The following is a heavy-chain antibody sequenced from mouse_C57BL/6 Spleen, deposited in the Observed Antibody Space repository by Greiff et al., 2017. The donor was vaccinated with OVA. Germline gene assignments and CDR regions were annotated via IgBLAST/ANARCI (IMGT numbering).Heavy chain of an antibody. V-gene: IGHV1-18*01. D-gene: IGHD3-2*02. CDR1: GYTFTDYN. J-gene: IGHJ2*01. CDR2: INPNNGGT. Sequence: EVQLQQSGPELVKPGASVKIPCKASGYTFTDYNMDWVKQSHGKSLEWIGDINPNNGGTIYNQKFKGKATLTVDKSSSTAYMELRSLTSEDTAVYYCARSRQLRSYYFDYWGQGTTLTVSS. CDR3: ARSRQLRSYYFDY.